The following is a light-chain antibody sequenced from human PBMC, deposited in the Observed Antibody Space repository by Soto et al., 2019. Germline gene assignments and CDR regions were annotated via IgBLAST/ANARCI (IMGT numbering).Light chain of an antibody. J-gene: IGKJ5*01. CDR2: AIS. CDR3: QQTYITPYT. Sequence: GDRVSITCRPSQRSDNYVNWYQQKPGKAPKLVTHAISTLESGVPSRFSGSGSGTDFTLTSDSLQPDDFATYYCQQTYITPYTFGQGTRLEI. CDR1: QRSDNY. V-gene: IGKV1-39*01.